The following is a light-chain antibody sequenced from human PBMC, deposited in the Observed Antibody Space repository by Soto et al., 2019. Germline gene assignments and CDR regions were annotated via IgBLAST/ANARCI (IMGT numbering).Light chain of an antibody. Sequence: QSALTQPASVSGSPGQSITISCTGTSNDVGNGYDSVSWYQHPPGKAPKLIIYEVVNRPSGVSNRFSGSKSGNPASLTISALPAEAEADYYCSSYTTGSSPYVFGTGTKLTVL. J-gene: IGLJ1*01. CDR3: SSYTTGSSPYV. V-gene: IGLV2-14*01. CDR2: EVV. CDR1: SNDVGNGYDS.